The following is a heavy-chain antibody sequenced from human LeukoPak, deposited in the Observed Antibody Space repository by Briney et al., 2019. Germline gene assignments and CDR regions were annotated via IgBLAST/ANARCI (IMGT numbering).Heavy chain of an antibody. J-gene: IGHJ2*01. CDR2: ISSSSSYI. V-gene: IGHV3-21*04. D-gene: IGHD6-6*01. CDR3: AKAIAASSYYNWYFDL. Sequence: GGSLRLSCAASGFTFSSYSMNWVRQAPGKGLEWVSSISSSSSYIYYADSVKGRFTISRDNAKNSLYLQMNSLRAEDTAVYYCAKAIAASSYYNWYFDLWAVAPWSLSPQ. CDR1: GFTFSSYS.